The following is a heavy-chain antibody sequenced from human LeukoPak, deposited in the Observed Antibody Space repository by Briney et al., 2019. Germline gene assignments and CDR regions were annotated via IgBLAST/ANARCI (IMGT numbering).Heavy chain of an antibody. V-gene: IGHV4-59*01. CDR2: IFYTGST. D-gene: IGHD5-18*01. Sequence: SETLSLTCSVSGGSISNYYWSWIRQPPAKGQEWIGYIFYTGSTKYNPSLKSRVTISVYTAKNQFSLKLSSVTAADTAVYYCARVGGYTYGYEFDYWGQGTLVTVSS. J-gene: IGHJ4*02. CDR3: ARVGGYTYGYEFDY. CDR1: GGSISNYY.